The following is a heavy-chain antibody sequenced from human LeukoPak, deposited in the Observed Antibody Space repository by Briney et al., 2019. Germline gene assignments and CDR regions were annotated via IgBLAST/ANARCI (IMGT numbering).Heavy chain of an antibody. D-gene: IGHD3-22*01. Sequence: GGSLRLSCAASGFTFSAYAMSWVRQAPGKGLEWVSAISEDGGARLYADSVKGRFTISRDNSENTVSLQVNSLRAGDTAVYFCAKESLPHRGYYFGSGGRGTLITVSS. CDR1: GFTFSAYA. CDR3: AKESLPHRGYYFGS. CDR2: ISEDGGAR. V-gene: IGHV3-23*01. J-gene: IGHJ4*02.